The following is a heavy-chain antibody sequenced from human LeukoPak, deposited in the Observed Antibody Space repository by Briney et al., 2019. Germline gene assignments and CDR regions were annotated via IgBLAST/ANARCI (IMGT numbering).Heavy chain of an antibody. Sequence: GGSLRLSCAVSGFTASIYYVTWVRQAPGKGLEWVSFIYRDGSANYADSVKGRFTISRDDSKNTVYLQMNSLEAEDTALYYCARGPGWNYFDYWGQGTLVTVSS. V-gene: IGHV3-66*01. J-gene: IGHJ4*02. D-gene: IGHD2-15*01. CDR2: IYRDGSA. CDR1: GFTASIYY. CDR3: ARGPGWNYFDY.